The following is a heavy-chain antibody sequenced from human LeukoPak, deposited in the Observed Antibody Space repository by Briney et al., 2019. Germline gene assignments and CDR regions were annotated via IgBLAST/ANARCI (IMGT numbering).Heavy chain of an antibody. D-gene: IGHD3-9*01. J-gene: IGHJ4*02. CDR3: ARDLDWILFDY. Sequence: PGGSLRLSCAASGFTFSTYWMHWVRHAPGKGLMWVSRIRPEGTTTAYADSVKGRFTISRDNAKNTLFLQMNSLSAEDTAVYYCARDLDWILFDYWGQGTLVTVSS. V-gene: IGHV3-74*03. CDR1: GFTFSTYW. CDR2: IRPEGTTT.